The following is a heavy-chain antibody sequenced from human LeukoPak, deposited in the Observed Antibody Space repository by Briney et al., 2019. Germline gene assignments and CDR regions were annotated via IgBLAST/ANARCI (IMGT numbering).Heavy chain of an antibody. D-gene: IGHD2-2*01. CDR3: TRDSCSGTSCYPTSYHFYYMDV. Sequence: SETLSLTCTVSGGSISSGPYFWSWVRQHPGKGLEWIGYIYYSGSTNYNPSLRSRVTISVDSSKNQFSLKLSAVTAADTAVYYCTRDSCSGTSCYPTSYHFYYMDVWGIGTTVTVSS. J-gene: IGHJ6*03. CDR2: IYYSGST. CDR1: GGSISSGPYF. V-gene: IGHV4-31*03.